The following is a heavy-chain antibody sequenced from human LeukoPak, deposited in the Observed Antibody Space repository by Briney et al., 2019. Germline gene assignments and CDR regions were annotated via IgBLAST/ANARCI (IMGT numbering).Heavy chain of an antibody. CDR1: GFTFSEHS. V-gene: IGHV3-23*05. CDR2: IKRDGSNT. J-gene: IGHJ5*02. Sequence: GGSLRLSCEASGFTFSEHSMSWVRQAPGKGLEWVSTIKRDGSNTYYTDSVEGRFTISRDNSKNTLYLEMNTLSAEDTAVYYCAKGGYASCFDPWGQGTQVTVSS. D-gene: IGHD2-15*01. CDR3: AKGGYASCFDP.